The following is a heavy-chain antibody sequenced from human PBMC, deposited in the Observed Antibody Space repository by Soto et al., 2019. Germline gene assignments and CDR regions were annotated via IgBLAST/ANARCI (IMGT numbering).Heavy chain of an antibody. CDR3: AKRIFGYSSGWSEMGGFDY. Sequence: GGSLRLSCSASGFSFSSYGMYWVRQAPGKGLEWVTVISYDGSNKYYADSVKGRFTISRDNSKNTVYLQMNSLRAEDTAVYYCAKRIFGYSSGWSEMGGFDYWGQRSLVTVSS. CDR2: ISYDGSNK. CDR1: GFSFSSYG. V-gene: IGHV3-30*18. J-gene: IGHJ4*02. D-gene: IGHD6-19*01.